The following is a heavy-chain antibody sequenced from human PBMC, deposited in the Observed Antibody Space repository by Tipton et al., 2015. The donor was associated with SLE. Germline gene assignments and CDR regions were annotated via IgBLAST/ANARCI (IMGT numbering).Heavy chain of an antibody. CDR3: ARRADDDSPWCDP. CDR1: GGSFSGYY. D-gene: IGHD3-3*01. CDR2: INHSGST. V-gene: IGHV4-34*01. J-gene: IGHJ5*02. Sequence: TLSLTCAVYGGSFSGYYWSWIRQPPGKGLEWIGEINHSGSTNYNPSLKSRVTISVDTSQNQFSLKLNSVTAADTAVYYCARRADDDSPWCDPWGQGTPVSVSS.